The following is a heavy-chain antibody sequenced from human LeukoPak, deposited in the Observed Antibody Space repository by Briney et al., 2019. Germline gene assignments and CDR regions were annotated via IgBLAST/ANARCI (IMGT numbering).Heavy chain of an antibody. J-gene: IGHJ4*02. CDR2: INHSGST. CDR1: GGSFSGYY. CDR3: ARDTLKQQLVKTRQFDY. V-gene: IGHV4-34*01. D-gene: IGHD6-13*01. Sequence: SETLSLTCAVYGGSFSGYYWSWIRQPPGKGLEWIGEINHSGSTNYNPSLKSRVTISVDTSKNQFSLKLSSVTAADTAVYYCARDTLKQQLVKTRQFDYWGQGTLVTVPS.